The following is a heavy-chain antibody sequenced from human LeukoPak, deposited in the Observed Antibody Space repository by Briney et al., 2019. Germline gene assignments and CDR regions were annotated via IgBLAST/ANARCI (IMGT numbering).Heavy chain of an antibody. J-gene: IGHJ4*02. CDR3: AKGGFGRPFDY. Sequence: GGSLRLSCAASGFTVSSNYMSWVRQAPGKGLEWVSVISGSGGSTYYVDSVQGRFTISRDNSKNTLFLQMDSLRAEDTAVYYCAKGGFGRPFDYWGQGTLVTVSS. CDR1: GFTVSSNY. V-gene: IGHV3-23*01. CDR2: ISGSGGST. D-gene: IGHD3-10*01.